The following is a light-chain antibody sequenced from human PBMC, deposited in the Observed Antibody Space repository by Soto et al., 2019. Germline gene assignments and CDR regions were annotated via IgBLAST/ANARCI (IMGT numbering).Light chain of an antibody. CDR1: SSNIGSNS. CDR3: AAWDGSLSGRFV. CDR2: NNN. Sequence: QSVLTQPPSASGTPGQRVTMSCSGSSSNIGSNSVYWYQQLPGTAPKLLTYNNNHRPAGVPDRFSGSKSGTSGSLAISGLRSEDEADYFCAAWDGSLSGRFVFGTGTQLTVL. V-gene: IGLV1-47*02. J-gene: IGLJ7*01.